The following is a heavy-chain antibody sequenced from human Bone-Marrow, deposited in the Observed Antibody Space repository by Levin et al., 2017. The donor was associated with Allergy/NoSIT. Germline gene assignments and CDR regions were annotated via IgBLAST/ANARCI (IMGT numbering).Heavy chain of an antibody. J-gene: IGHJ4*02. D-gene: IGHD3-16*02. CDR3: ARVNPLQPTFGGVIVNDYFDY. Sequence: GESLKISCKASGYTFTGYYMHWVRQAPGQGLEWMGRINPNSGGTNYAQKFQGRVTMTRDTSISTAYMELSRLRSDDTAVYYCARVNPLQPTFGGVIVNDYFDYWGQGTLVTVSS. CDR1: GYTFTGYY. V-gene: IGHV1-2*06. CDR2: INPNSGGT.